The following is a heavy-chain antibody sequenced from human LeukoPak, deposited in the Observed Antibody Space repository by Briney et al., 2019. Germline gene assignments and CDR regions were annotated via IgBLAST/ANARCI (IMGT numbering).Heavy chain of an antibody. Sequence: GSLRLSCAASGFTFDDYGMSWVRQAPGKGLEWVANIKQDGSEKYYVDSVKGRFTISRDNAKNSLYLQMKSLRAEDTAVYFCARDYPTTVSTAVGDYFYYYMDVWGKGTTVTVSS. CDR3: ARDYPTTVSTAVGDYFYYYMDV. J-gene: IGHJ6*03. D-gene: IGHD4-17*01. V-gene: IGHV3-7*01. CDR1: GFTFDDYG. CDR2: IKQDGSEK.